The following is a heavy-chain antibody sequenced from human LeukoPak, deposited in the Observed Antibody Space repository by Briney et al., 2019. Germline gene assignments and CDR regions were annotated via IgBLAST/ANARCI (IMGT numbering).Heavy chain of an antibody. J-gene: IGHJ4*02. CDR2: IYPADSYI. CDR1: GFTFTAYW. V-gene: IGHV5-51*01. D-gene: IGHD2-21*02. CDR3: ARWQGDSAPFDY. Sequence: GESLKISCKTSGFTFTAYWIGWVRQMPGKGLEWMGIIYPADSYIKYSPSFQGQVTISVDKSTTTAYLQWSSLRASDTAMYYCARWQGDSAPFDYWGQGTLVTVSS.